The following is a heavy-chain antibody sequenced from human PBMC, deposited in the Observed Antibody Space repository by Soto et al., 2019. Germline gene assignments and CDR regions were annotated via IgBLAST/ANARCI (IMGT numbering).Heavy chain of an antibody. V-gene: IGHV3-30*19. Sequence: PGGSLRLSCEVSGFTFSDYGMHWVRQAPGKGLEWVAVMSYDGSHKYYADSVKGRFTISRDLSGNTLFLQMNSLGLEDTAVYFCAKEMYPRTVLDRSSPWGDYWGQGTLVTVSS. D-gene: IGHD6-6*01. CDR2: MSYDGSHK. CDR1: GFTFSDYG. J-gene: IGHJ4*02. CDR3: AKEMYPRTVLDRSSPWGDY.